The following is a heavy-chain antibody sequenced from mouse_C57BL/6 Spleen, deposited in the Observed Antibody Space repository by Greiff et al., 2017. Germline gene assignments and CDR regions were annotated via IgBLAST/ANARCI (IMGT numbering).Heavy chain of an antibody. CDR3: ARQQYSSGYGY. CDR1: GYTFTSYW. V-gene: IGHV1-74*01. CDR2: IDPSDSDT. Sequence: VQLQQPGAELVKPGASVTVSCKASGYTFTSYWMHWVKQRPGQGLEWIGRIDPSDSDTNYNQKFKGKATLTVDKSSSTAYMQISSLTSEDSAVYYCARQQYSSGYGYWGQGTTLTVSS. D-gene: IGHD3-2*02. J-gene: IGHJ2*01.